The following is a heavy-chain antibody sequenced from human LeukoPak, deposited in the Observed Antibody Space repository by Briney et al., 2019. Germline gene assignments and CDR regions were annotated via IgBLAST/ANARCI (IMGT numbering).Heavy chain of an antibody. CDR2: INAGNGNT. CDR1: GYTFTSYT. D-gene: IGHD1-26*01. V-gene: IGHV1-3*03. J-gene: IGHJ3*02. CDR3: ARTSLAGSYGLGLDAFDI. Sequence: GASVKVSCKASGYTFTSYTMHWVRQAPGQRLEWMGWINAGNGNTKYSQEFQGRVTITRDTSASTAYMELSSLRSEDMAVYYCARTSLAGSYGLGLDAFDIWGQGTMVTVSS.